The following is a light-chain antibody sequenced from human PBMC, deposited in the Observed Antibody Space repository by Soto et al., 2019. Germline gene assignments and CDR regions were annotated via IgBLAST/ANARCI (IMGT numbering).Light chain of an antibody. Sequence: EIVFTQSPATLSLSPWDRATLSCRSSQSVSSFLAWYQQKPGQAPRLRIYEASKRATDSAARFSGSGSGIDFTLPISSLEPEDFAVYYCQQRGDWTMITFGKGKRLE. J-gene: IGKJ5*01. V-gene: IGKV3-11*01. CDR1: QSVSSF. CDR3: QQRGDWTMIT. CDR2: EAS.